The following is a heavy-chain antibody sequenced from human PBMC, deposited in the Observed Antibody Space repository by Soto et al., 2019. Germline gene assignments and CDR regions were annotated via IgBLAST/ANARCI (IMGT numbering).Heavy chain of an antibody. CDR1: GGTFSSYA. J-gene: IGHJ5*02. D-gene: IGHD1-26*01. CDR2: IIPIFGTA. V-gene: IGHV1-69*01. CDR3: ARDQYGVGAKQNWFDP. Sequence: QVQLVQSGAEVKKPGSSVKVSCKASGGTFSSYAISWVRQAPGQGLEWMGGIIPIFGTANYAQKFQGRVTITADESTSTAFMELSSLRSEDTAVYYCARDQYGVGAKQNWFDPWGQGTLVTVSS.